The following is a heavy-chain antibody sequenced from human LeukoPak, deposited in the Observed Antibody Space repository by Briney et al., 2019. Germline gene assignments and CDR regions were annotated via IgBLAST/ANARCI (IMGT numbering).Heavy chain of an antibody. J-gene: IGHJ4*02. CDR1: GGSISSYY. CDR2: IYYSGST. Sequence: PSETLSLTCTVSGGSISSYYWNWIRQPPGKGLEWIGYIYYSGSTNYNPSLKSRVTISVDTSKNQFSLKLSSVTAADTAVYYCARSTGYSSGWAPDYWGQGTLVTVSS. V-gene: IGHV4-59*01. CDR3: ARSTGYSSGWAPDY. D-gene: IGHD6-19*01.